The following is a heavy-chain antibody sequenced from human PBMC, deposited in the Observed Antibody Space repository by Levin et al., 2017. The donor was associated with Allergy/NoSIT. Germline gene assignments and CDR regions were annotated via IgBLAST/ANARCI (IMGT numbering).Heavy chain of an antibody. Sequence: GESLKISCAASGFAFGDYAMTWVRQTPGKGLEWVSDITGGGSDTWYGDSVKGRFTVSRDNSKDMLYLELNSLRVEDTGIYYCAKKRAGTSGFSFDVWGQGTTVTVSS. V-gene: IGHV3-23*01. J-gene: IGHJ3*01. CDR1: GFAFGDYA. CDR3: AKKRAGTSGFSFDV. D-gene: IGHD6-13*01. CDR2: ITGGGSDT.